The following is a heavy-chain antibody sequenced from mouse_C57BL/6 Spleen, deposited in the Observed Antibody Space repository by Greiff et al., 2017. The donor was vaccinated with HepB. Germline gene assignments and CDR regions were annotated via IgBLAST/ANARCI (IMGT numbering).Heavy chain of an antibody. J-gene: IGHJ2*01. CDR3: TRGGSTVVAYYFDY. CDR2: IYPGNSDT. V-gene: IGHV1-5*01. D-gene: IGHD1-1*01. Sequence: VQLQQSGTVLARPGASVKMSCKTSGYTFTSYWMHWVKQRPGQGLEWIGAIYPGNSDTSYNQKFKGKAKLTAVTSASTAYMELSRLTNEDSAVYYCTRGGSTVVAYYFDYWGQGTTLTVSS. CDR1: GYTFTSYW.